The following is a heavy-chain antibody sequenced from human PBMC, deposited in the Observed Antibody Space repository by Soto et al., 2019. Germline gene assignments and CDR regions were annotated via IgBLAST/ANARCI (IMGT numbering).Heavy chain of an antibody. CDR1: GFSSSRHW. Sequence: PGGSLSLSCEAVSGFSSSRHWMAWLRQAPRKGLECVANIVQDGTDRYYLDSVTGRFTISRDNARNSMYLQMNSMRIEDTAVYYCARALADGTDFWGQGTTVTVSS. J-gene: IGHJ6*02. CDR3: ARALADGTDF. D-gene: IGHD3-3*02. CDR2: IVQDGTDR. V-gene: IGHV3-7*03.